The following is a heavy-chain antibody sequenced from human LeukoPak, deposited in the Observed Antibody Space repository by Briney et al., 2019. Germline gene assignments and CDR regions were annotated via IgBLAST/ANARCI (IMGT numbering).Heavy chain of an antibody. V-gene: IGHV4-59*01. CDR1: GDSISSYY. CDR3: ARLQRITMAGPDYWYFDL. D-gene: IGHD3-10*01. Sequence: PSETLSLTCTVSGDSISSYYWSWIRQPPEKGLEWIGYIYYSGSTNYNPSLKSRVTISVDTSKPQFSLKMNSVTAADTAVYYCARLQRITMAGPDYWYFDLWGRGTLVTVSS. CDR2: IYYSGST. J-gene: IGHJ2*01.